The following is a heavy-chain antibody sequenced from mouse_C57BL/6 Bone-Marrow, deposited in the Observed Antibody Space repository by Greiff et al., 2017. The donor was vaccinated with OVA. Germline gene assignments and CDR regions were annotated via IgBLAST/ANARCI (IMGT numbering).Heavy chain of an antibody. D-gene: IGHD1-1*01. CDR3: ARPDYYGSSYYYAMDY. Sequence: VQLQQPGAELVKPGASVKVSCKASGYTFTSYWMHWVKQRPGQGLEWIGRIHPSDSDTNYNQKFKGKATLTVDKSSSTAYMELRSLTSEDSAVYFCARPDYYGSSYYYAMDYWGQGTSVTVSS. CDR2: IHPSDSDT. CDR1: GYTFTSYW. V-gene: IGHV1-74*01. J-gene: IGHJ4*01.